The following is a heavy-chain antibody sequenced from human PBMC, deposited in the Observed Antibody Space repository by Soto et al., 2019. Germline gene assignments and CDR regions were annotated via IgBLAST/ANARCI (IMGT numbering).Heavy chain of an antibody. J-gene: IGHJ4*02. Sequence: SETLSLTCAVYGGSFSGYYWSWIRQPPGKGLEWVGEINHSGSTNYNPSLKSRVTISVDTSKNQFSLKLSSVTAADTAVYYCARAPALDIVVVVALYGYYFDYWGQGTLVT. CDR1: GGSFSGYY. D-gene: IGHD2-15*01. CDR2: INHSGST. V-gene: IGHV4-34*01. CDR3: ARAPALDIVVVVALYGYYFDY.